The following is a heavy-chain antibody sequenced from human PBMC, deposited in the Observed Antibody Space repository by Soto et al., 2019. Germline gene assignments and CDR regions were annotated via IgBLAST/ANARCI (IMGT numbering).Heavy chain of an antibody. CDR1: GFIVSSNY. V-gene: IGHV3-66*01. Sequence: GGSLRLSCAASGFIVSSNYMSWVRQAPGKVLEWVSVIHGEGSTYYADSVKGRFTISRDNSKNTLYLQMNSLRAEDTAVYYCAKDRVVVVPAASRYMDVWGKGTTVTVSS. J-gene: IGHJ6*03. D-gene: IGHD2-2*01. CDR2: IHGEGST. CDR3: AKDRVVVVPAASRYMDV.